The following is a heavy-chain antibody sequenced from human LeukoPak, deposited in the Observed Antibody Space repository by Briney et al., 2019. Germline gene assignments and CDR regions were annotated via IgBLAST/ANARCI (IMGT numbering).Heavy chain of an antibody. V-gene: IGHV4-39*01. D-gene: IGHD3-10*01. J-gene: IGHJ6*03. CDR3: ARLPRITMVRGVYYYYYYMDV. Sequence: SETLSLTCTVSGGSISSSSYYWGWIRQPPGKGLEWIGSIYYSGSTYYNPSLKSRVTISVDTSKKQFSLKLSSVTAADTAVYYCARLPRITMVRGVYYYYYYMDVWGKGTTVTVSS. CDR1: GGSISSSSYY. CDR2: IYYSGST.